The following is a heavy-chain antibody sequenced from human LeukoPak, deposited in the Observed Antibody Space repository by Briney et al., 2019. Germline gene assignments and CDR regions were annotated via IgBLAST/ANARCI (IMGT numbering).Heavy chain of an antibody. V-gene: IGHV1-2*02. Sequence: ASVKVSCKASGYTFTGYYMHWVRQAPGQGLEWMGWINPNSGGTNYAQKFQGRVTMTRDTSISTAYMELSRLRSDDTAVYYCVRGLWFGEVIDYWGQGTLVTVSS. CDR2: INPNSGGT. CDR3: VRGLWFGEVIDY. D-gene: IGHD3-10*01. J-gene: IGHJ4*02. CDR1: GYTFTGYY.